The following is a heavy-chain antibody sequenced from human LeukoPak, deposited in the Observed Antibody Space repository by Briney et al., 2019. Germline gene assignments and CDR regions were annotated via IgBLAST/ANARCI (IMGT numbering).Heavy chain of an antibody. D-gene: IGHD6-19*01. Sequence: SVKVSRKASGGTFSSYAISWVRQAPGQGLEWMGGIIPIFGTANYAQKFQGRVTITADESTSTAYMELSSLRSEDTAVYYCARRPAGGHSSGWETYWFDPWGQGTLVTVSS. CDR2: IIPIFGTA. CDR3: ARRPAGGHSSGWETYWFDP. CDR1: GGTFSSYA. J-gene: IGHJ5*02. V-gene: IGHV1-69*13.